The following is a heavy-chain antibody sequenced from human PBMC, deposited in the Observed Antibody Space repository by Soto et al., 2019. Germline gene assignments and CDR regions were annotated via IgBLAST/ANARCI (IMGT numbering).Heavy chain of an antibody. CDR1: GGSISSGDYY. D-gene: IGHD4-4*01. CDR2: IYYSGST. J-gene: IGHJ4*02. CDR3: ARSRGLTDYTFDY. Sequence: PSETLSLTCTVSGGSISSGDYYWSWIRQPPGKGLEWIGYIYYSGSTNYSPSLKSRVTISVDTSKNQFSLKLSSVTAADTAVYYCARSRGLTDYTFDYWGQGTLVTVSS. V-gene: IGHV4-61*08.